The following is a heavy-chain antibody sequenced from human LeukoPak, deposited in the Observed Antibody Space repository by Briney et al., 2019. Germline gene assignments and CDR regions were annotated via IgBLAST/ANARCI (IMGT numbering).Heavy chain of an antibody. D-gene: IGHD3-3*01. V-gene: IGHV3-23*01. J-gene: IGHJ4*02. CDR2: ISGSGSNT. CDR3: AKEHDFWSGYSTYYFDY. Sequence: GGSLRLSCAASGFTFSSYAMTWFRQAPGKGLEWVSYISGSGSNTYYADSVKGRFTVSRDTSKNSLYLQMNSLRAEDTAIYYCAKEHDFWSGYSTYYFDYWGQGTLVTVSS. CDR1: GFTFSSYA.